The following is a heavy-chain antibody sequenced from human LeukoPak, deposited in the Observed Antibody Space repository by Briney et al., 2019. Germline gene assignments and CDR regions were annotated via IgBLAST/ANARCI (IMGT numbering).Heavy chain of an antibody. CDR3: ARSAGLDV. V-gene: IGHV3-21*03. Sequence: GGSLRLSCAASGFTFNIFSMNRVRQAPGKGLEWVSSISSASTYISYADSVKGRFTISRDNAKNSLYLQMNSLRAEDTAVYYCARSAGLDVWGQGTTVTVSS. J-gene: IGHJ6*02. D-gene: IGHD6-25*01. CDR1: GFTFNIFS. CDR2: ISSASTYI.